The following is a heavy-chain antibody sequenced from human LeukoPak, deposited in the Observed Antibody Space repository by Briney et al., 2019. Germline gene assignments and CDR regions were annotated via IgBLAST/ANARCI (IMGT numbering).Heavy chain of an antibody. J-gene: IGHJ4*02. Sequence: GGSLRLSCAAPGFTFDDYGMSWVRKAPGKGLEWVSGINWNGGSTGYADSVKGRFTISRDNAKTSLYLQMNSLRAEDTALYHCARVSRRGYSYGGFDYWGQGTLVTVSS. V-gene: IGHV3-20*01. CDR3: ARVSRRGYSYGGFDY. CDR2: INWNGGST. CDR1: GFTFDDYG. D-gene: IGHD5-18*01.